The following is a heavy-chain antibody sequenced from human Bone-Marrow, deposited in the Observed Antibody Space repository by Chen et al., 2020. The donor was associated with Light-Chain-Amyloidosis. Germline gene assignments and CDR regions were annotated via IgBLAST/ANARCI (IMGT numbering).Heavy chain of an antibody. D-gene: IGHD2-2*01. V-gene: IGHV3-30*18. CDR3: AKLGYQKADF. CDR1: GFTLSSYG. CDR2: VLQDGTKQ. Sequence: QVQLVESGGGVVQPGRSLRLSCEASGFTLSSYGMHWVRQTPGKGLEWLAVVLQDGTKQYYADSILGRFTISRDTSKNTLYLQMNNLRPEDTGIYYCAKLGYQKADFWGQGTLVTVSP. J-gene: IGHJ4*02.